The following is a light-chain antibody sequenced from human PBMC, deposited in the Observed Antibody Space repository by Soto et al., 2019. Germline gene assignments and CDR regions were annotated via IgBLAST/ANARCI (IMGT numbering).Light chain of an antibody. CDR3: QQYNNWPPLT. V-gene: IGKV3-15*01. Sequence: EIVMTQSPATLSVSPGERATLSCRASQSVSSNLAWYQQKPGQAPRLLIYGESTRATGIPARFSGSGSGTEFTLTISSLQSEDFGVYYCQQYNNWPPLTFGGGTKVEIK. CDR1: QSVSSN. J-gene: IGKJ4*01. CDR2: GES.